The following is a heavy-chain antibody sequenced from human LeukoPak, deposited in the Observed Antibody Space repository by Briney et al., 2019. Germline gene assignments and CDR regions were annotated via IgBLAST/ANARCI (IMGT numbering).Heavy chain of an antibody. CDR1: GFIVSNNY. D-gene: IGHD3-3*01. Sequence: GGSLRLSCVASGFIVSNNYMSWVRQAPGMGLEWVSTIYRGGSSFYADSVKGRFTISRDNSKNTLYLQMNSLKIEDTAVYYCTTFGVVGSWGQGTLVTVSS. J-gene: IGHJ4*02. CDR2: IYRGGSS. CDR3: TTFGVVGS. V-gene: IGHV3-66*01.